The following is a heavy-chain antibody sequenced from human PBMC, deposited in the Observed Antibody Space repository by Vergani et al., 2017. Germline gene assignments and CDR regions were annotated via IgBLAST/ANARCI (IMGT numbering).Heavy chain of an antibody. CDR2: IQFDGSNQ. CDR1: GFTFRSYA. D-gene: IGHD3-16*01. V-gene: IGHV3-30*02. CDR3: AKHFRGWGIDY. Sequence: VQLLESGGGLVQPGGSLRLSCAASGFTFRSYAMSWVRQAPGKGLEFVAFIQFDGSNQYYADSVKGRFTLSRDFSKNTLYLQMNSLRTDDTASYYCAKHFRGWGIDYWGQGTQVIVSS. J-gene: IGHJ4*02.